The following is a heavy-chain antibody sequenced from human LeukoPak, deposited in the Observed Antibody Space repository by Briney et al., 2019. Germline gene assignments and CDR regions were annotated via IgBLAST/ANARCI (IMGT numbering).Heavy chain of an antibody. J-gene: IGHJ4*02. Sequence: GGSLRLSCTASGFTFSSYNMNWVRQAPGKGLEWVSYISTSSTLIYYADSVQGRFTISRDNARNSLYLQMTGLRAEDTAVYYCARETLSSSWTYDYWGQGTLVTVSS. V-gene: IGHV3-48*01. D-gene: IGHD6-13*01. CDR3: ARETLSSSWTYDY. CDR1: GFTFSSYN. CDR2: ISTSSTLI.